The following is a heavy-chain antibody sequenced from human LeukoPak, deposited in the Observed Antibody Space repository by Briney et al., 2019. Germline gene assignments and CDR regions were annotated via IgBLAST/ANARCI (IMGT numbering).Heavy chain of an antibody. D-gene: IGHD3-10*01. J-gene: IGHJ4*02. V-gene: IGHV1-18*01. CDR1: GYSFTSSG. Sequence: ASVKVSCKPSGYSFTSSGIRWVRQAPGQGLEWMGWISAYNGNTNYAQKLQGRVTMTTDTSTSTAYMELRSLRSDDTAVYYCARSSITMVRGETLRLDYWGQGTLVTVSS. CDR3: ARSSITMVRGETLRLDY. CDR2: ISAYNGNT.